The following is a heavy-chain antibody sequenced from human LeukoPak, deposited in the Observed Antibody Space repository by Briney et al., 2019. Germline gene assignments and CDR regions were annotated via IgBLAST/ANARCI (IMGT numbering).Heavy chain of an antibody. Sequence: ASVKVSCKASGYTFTGYYIHWVRQAPGQGLEWMGWINPNSGGTNYAQKFQGRVTMTTDTSTNTAYMDLRGLRSDDTAVYYCARESGHCSGDNCFYFFDLWGQGFLVTVSS. CDR3: ARESGHCSGDNCFYFFDL. D-gene: IGHD2-8*02. J-gene: IGHJ4*02. CDR2: INPNSGGT. V-gene: IGHV1-2*02. CDR1: GYTFTGYY.